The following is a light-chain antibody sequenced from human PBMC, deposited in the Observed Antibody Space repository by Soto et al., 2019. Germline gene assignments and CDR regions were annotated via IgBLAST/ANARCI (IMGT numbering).Light chain of an antibody. J-gene: IGKJ5*01. V-gene: IGKV3-20*01. CDR1: QSVGSSY. Sequence: EIVLTQSPGTLSLSPGERATLSCRASQSVGSSYLAWYQQKPGQAPRLLIYGASSRATGIPDRFSGSGSGTEFTLTISSLQSEDFAVYYCQQYNNWPITFGQGTRLEIK. CDR2: GAS. CDR3: QQYNNWPIT.